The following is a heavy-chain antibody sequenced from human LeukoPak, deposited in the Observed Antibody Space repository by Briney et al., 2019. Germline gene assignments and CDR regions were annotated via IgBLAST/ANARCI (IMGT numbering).Heavy chain of an antibody. CDR3: ASRMVRGVITIRLGAFDI. D-gene: IGHD3-10*01. CDR1: GGSISSRSYY. V-gene: IGHV4-39*07. Sequence: SETLSLTCTVSGGSISSRSYYWGWIRQPPGKGLEWIGSIYYSGSTYYNPSLKSRVTISVDTSKNQFSLKLSSVTAADTAVYYCASRMVRGVITIRLGAFDIWGQGTMVTVSS. CDR2: IYYSGST. J-gene: IGHJ3*02.